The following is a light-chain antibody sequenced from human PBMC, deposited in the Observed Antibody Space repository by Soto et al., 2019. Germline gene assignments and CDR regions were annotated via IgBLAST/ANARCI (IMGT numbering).Light chain of an antibody. CDR2: AHH. CDR3: QSYDRSRRGASF. Sequence: QSVLTQPPSVSGAPGQRVTISCTGNRSNIGAGYDLKWYQQPRETAHKLLIYAHHTRPSGVPDRCSGSKADTSGSLAITVLQAEEHADYYCQSYDRSRRGASFFATWTKVTGL. CDR1: RSNIGAGYD. J-gene: IGLJ1*01. V-gene: IGLV1-40*01.